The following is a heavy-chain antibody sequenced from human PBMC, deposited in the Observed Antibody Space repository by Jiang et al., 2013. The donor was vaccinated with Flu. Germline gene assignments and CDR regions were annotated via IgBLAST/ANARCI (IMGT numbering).Heavy chain of an antibody. J-gene: IGHJ4*02. Sequence: VQLLESGGGLVQPGGSLRLSCSASGFTFSSYAMHWVRQAPGKGLEYVSTISSNGDSTYYADSVKGRFTISRDNSKNTLYLQMSSLRAEDTAVYYCVKERIQRGYYGSGSNTYDYWGQGTLVTVSS. CDR3: VKERIQRGYYGSGSNTYDY. D-gene: IGHD3-10*01. CDR2: ISSNGDST. CDR1: GFTFSSYA. V-gene: IGHV3-64D*06.